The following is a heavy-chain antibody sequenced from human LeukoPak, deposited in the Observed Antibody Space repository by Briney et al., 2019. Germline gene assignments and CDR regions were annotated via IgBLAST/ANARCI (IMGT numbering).Heavy chain of an antibody. CDR2: INANTGGT. V-gene: IGHV1-2*02. J-gene: IGHJ4*02. Sequence: GASVRLSCKTSGYSFTAHFMYWVRQAPGQGLEWMGWINANTGGTNYAQKFQGRVTMTRDTSFTTAYMDLTRLTSDDTAVYFCARGGVPHQHLDSWGPGTLVTVSS. CDR3: ARGGVPHQHLDS. D-gene: IGHD2-8*02. CDR1: GYSFTAHF.